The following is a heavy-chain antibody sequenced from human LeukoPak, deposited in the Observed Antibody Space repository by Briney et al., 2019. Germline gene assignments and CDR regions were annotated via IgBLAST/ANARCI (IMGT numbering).Heavy chain of an antibody. V-gene: IGHV3-23*01. D-gene: IGHD3-10*01. J-gene: IGHJ4*02. CDR1: GFTFSNYW. Sequence: PGGSLRLSCATSGFTFSNYWMTWVRQAPGKGLEWVSAISGSTGSTYYADSVKGRFTISRDNSKNTLYLQMNSLRAEDTGIYYCAKTKVPSYYGSGSYVDYWGQGTLVTVSS. CDR3: AKTKVPSYYGSGSYVDY. CDR2: ISGSTGST.